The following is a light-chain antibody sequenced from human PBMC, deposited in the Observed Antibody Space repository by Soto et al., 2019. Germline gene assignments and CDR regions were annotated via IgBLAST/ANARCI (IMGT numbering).Light chain of an antibody. V-gene: IGKV1-39*01. CDR3: QQSYVAPYT. CDR1: QSIGRS. Sequence: DVQMTQSPWSLSASIGDTVTISCRASQSIGRSLNWYQQKPGNAPKLLMDAASRLQSGVPSRFSGTYSGTDFTLTINSLQFEDFATYYCQQSYVAPYTFGQGTKLEI. CDR2: AAS. J-gene: IGKJ2*01.